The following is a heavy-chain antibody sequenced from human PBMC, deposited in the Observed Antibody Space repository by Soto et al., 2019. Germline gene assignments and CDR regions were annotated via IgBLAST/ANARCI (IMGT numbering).Heavy chain of an antibody. J-gene: IGHJ2*01. CDR2: IKSKTNGGTT. D-gene: IGHD5-12*01. Sequence: EVQLVESGGGLVKPVGSLRLSCAASGFTFSNAWMTWVRQSPGKGLEWVGRIKSKTNGGTTDYAAPVNGRFTITREDSKSTIYLPMNSLKTEDTAVYDCTPVTFAGYDFWYFNLWGRGTQVTVAS. CDR3: TPVTFAGYDFWYFNL. V-gene: IGHV3-15*01. CDR1: GFTFSNAW.